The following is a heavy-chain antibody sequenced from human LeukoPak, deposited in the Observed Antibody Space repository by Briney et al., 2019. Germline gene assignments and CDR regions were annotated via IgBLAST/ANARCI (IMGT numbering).Heavy chain of an antibody. CDR1: GYTFTGYY. Sequence: ASVKVSCKASGYTFTGYYMHWVRQAPGQGLEWMGWINPNSGGTNYAQKFQGRVTMTRDTSISTAYMELSRLRSDDTAVYYCARGTLTRIAAAGLYAGYWGQGTLVTVSS. J-gene: IGHJ4*02. D-gene: IGHD6-13*01. V-gene: IGHV1-2*02. CDR2: INPNSGGT. CDR3: ARGTLTRIAAAGLYAGY.